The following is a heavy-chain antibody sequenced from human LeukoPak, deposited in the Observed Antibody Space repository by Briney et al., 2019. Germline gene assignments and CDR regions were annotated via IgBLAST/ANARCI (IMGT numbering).Heavy chain of an antibody. CDR2: IIPIFDTA. CDR3: ATTGYCSGGSCYGEYYYGMDV. CDR1: GGTFSSYA. D-gene: IGHD2-15*01. Sequence: SVKVSCKASGGTFSSYAISWVRQAPGQGLEWMGGIIPIFDTANYAQKFQGRVTITADKSTSTAYMELSSLRSEDTAVYYCATTGYCSGGSCYGEYYYGMDVWGKGTTVTVSS. J-gene: IGHJ6*04. V-gene: IGHV1-69*06.